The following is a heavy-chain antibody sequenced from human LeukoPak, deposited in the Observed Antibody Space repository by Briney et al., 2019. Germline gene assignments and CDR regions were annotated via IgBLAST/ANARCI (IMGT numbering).Heavy chain of an antibody. CDR1: GFTFSSYG. V-gene: IGHV3-30*18. D-gene: IGHD1-14*01. Sequence: GGSLRLSCAASGFTFSSYGMRWVRQAPGKGLEWVAVISYDGSNKYYADSVKGRFTISRDNSKNTLYLQMNSLRAEDTAVYYCAKRWGTGGYYYYYGMDVWGQGTTVTVSS. CDR3: AKRWGTGGYYYYYGMDV. CDR2: ISYDGSNK. J-gene: IGHJ6*02.